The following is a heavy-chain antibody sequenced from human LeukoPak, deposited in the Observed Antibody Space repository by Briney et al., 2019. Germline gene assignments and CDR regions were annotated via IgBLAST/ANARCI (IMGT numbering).Heavy chain of an antibody. J-gene: IGHJ4*02. D-gene: IGHD3-10*01. V-gene: IGHV3-30*18. CDR3: ANGGSSGSYYNVPPFDY. Sequence: PGRSLGLSCAASGFTFSSYGMHWVRQAPGKGLGWVAVISYDGSNKYYGDSVKGRFTISRDNSKNTLYLQMNSLRAEDTAVYYCANGGSSGSYYNVPPFDYWGQGTLVTVSS. CDR2: ISYDGSNK. CDR1: GFTFSSYG.